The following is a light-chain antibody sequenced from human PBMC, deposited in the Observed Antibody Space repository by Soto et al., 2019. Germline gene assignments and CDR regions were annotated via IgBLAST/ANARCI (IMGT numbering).Light chain of an antibody. CDR2: DAS. CDR1: QGISSY. CDR3: QQTYSTPLT. V-gene: IGKV1-39*01. Sequence: RASQGISSYLSWYQQKPGKAPKLLIYDASSLQSGVPPRFSGSGSGTDFTLSINSLQPEDFATYYCQQTYSTPLTFGGGTKVDIK. J-gene: IGKJ4*01.